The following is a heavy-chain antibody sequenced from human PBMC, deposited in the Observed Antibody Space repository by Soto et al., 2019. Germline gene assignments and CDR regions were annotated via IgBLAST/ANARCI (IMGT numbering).Heavy chain of an antibody. CDR1: GDSVSSNSAA. CDR3: ARGVTIFGVVIISDHYYYYMDV. Sequence: SQTLSLTCAISGDSVSSNSAAWNWIRQSPSRGLEWLGRTYYRFKWYNDYAVSVKSRITINPDTSKNQFSLQLNSVTPEDTAVYYCARGVTIFGVVIISDHYYYYMDVWGKGTTVTVSS. V-gene: IGHV6-1*01. D-gene: IGHD3-3*01. CDR2: TYYRFKWYN. J-gene: IGHJ6*03.